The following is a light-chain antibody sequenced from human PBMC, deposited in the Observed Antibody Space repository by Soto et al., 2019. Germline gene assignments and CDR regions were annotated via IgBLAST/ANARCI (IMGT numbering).Light chain of an antibody. CDR1: DIGDKG. CDR3: QVWDSNSDPVI. J-gene: IGLJ2*01. Sequence: SYILTQPPSVSVARGQTATITCGGDDIGDKGVQWYQQRPGQAPLLVVYDDSDRPSGIPERYSGSNSGNTAALIISRVEAGDEADYYCQVWDSNSDPVIFGGGTNLTVL. CDR2: DDS. V-gene: IGLV3-21*02.